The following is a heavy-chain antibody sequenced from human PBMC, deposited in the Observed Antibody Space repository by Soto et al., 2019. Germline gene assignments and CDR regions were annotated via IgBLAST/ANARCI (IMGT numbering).Heavy chain of an antibody. CDR3: ARGSYGDYANAFDI. CDR2: IYYTGTT. J-gene: IGHJ3*02. CDR1: GASVSAGSYY. V-gene: IGHV4-61*01. D-gene: IGHD4-17*01. Sequence: SETRSLTCTVSGASVSAGSYYWSWIRQPPGKALEWIGYIYYTGTTSYNPSLQGRVSMSIDTSKNQFSLKLSSVTAADTAVYYCARGSYGDYANAFDIWGQGTMVTVSS.